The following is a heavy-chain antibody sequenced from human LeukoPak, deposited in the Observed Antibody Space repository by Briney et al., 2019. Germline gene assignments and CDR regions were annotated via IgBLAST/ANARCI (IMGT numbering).Heavy chain of an antibody. CDR3: GRKSEYDYYGMDV. CDR2: IYPGDSDT. V-gene: IGHV5-51*01. CDR1: GYSFTNYW. J-gene: IGHJ6*02. Sequence: GESLKIYCKGSGYSFTNYWIGWVRQMPGKGLEWMGIIYPGDSDTRYSPSFQGQVTISADKFISTAYLQWSSLKASDTAMYYCGRKSEYDYYGMDVWGQGTTVTVSS.